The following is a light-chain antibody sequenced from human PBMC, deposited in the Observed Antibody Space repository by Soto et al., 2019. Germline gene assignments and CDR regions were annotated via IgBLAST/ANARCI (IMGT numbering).Light chain of an antibody. V-gene: IGLV2-11*01. J-gene: IGLJ2*01. Sequence: QSVLTQPRSVSGSPGQSVTISCTGTSSDVGGYNYVSWYQQHPGKAPKLMIYDVSKRPSGVPDRFSGSKSGNTASLTISGLQAEDEADCYCCSYAGSYTLGVFGGGTKLTVL. CDR2: DVS. CDR1: SSDVGGYNY. CDR3: CSYAGSYTLGV.